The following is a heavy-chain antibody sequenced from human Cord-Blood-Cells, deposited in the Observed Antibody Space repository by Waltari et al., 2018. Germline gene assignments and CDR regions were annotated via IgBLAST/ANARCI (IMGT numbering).Heavy chain of an antibody. CDR1: GFTFSSYE. Sequence: EVQLVESGGGLVQPGGSLRLSCAASGFTFSSYEMTWVRQGPGKGLWWVSYISSSGSTIYYADSVKGRFTISRDNAKNSLYLQMNSLRAEDTAVYYCAREGITGTAFDYWGQGTLVTVSS. J-gene: IGHJ4*02. CDR3: AREGITGTAFDY. V-gene: IGHV3-48*03. D-gene: IGHD1-20*01. CDR2: ISSSGSTI.